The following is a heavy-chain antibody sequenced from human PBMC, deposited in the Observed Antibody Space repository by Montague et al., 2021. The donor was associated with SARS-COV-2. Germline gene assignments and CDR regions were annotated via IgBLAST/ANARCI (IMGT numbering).Heavy chain of an antibody. Sequence: SLRLSCAASGFTFSSYEMNWVRQAPGKGLEWVSYISSSGSTIYYADSVKGRFTISRDNAKNSLYLQMNSLRAEDTAVYYCASEMATIEYYYYGMDVWGQGTTVTVPS. CDR1: GFTFSSYE. CDR2: ISSSGSTI. J-gene: IGHJ6*02. CDR3: ASEMATIEYYYYGMDV. V-gene: IGHV3-48*03. D-gene: IGHD5-24*01.